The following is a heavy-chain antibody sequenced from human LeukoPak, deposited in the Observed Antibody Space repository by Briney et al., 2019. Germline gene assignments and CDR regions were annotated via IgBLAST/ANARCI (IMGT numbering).Heavy chain of an antibody. CDR3: ASRIAAAGTRKAYYYYGMDV. J-gene: IGHJ6*04. Sequence: PSGTLSLTCAVSGYSISSGYYGGWIRQPPGEGLEWIGSIYHSGSTYYNPSLKSRVTISVDTSENQFSLKLSSVTAADTAVYYCASRIAAAGTRKAYYYYGMDVWGKGTTVTVSS. D-gene: IGHD6-13*01. CDR2: IYHSGST. CDR1: GYSISSGYY. V-gene: IGHV4-38-2*01.